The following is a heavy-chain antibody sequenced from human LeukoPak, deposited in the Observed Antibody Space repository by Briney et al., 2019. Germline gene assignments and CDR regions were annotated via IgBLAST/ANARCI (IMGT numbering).Heavy chain of an antibody. CDR1: GFTVSSNY. CDR2: IYSGGST. V-gene: IGHV3-66*01. D-gene: IGHD6-19*01. Sequence: GGSLRLSCAASGFTVSSNYMSWVRQAPGKGLEWVSVIYSGGSTYYADSVKGRFTISRDNSKNTLYLQMNSLRAEDTAVYYCASIVPTISGWYLGYWGQGTLVTVSS. CDR3: ASIVPTISGWYLGY. J-gene: IGHJ4*02.